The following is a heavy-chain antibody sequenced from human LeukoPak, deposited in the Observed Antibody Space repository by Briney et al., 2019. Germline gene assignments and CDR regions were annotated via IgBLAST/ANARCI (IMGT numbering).Heavy chain of an antibody. J-gene: IGHJ4*02. V-gene: IGHV4-59*01. CDR3: ARGFDSKSTYFDY. D-gene: IGHD5-12*01. Sequence: SETLSLTCTVSGGSISSYYWNCIRQPPGKALEWIGYISYSGSTNYNPSLKSRVTISLDTSKNQFSLKLRSATAADTAVYYCARGFDSKSTYFDYWGQGTLVTVSS. CDR2: ISYSGST. CDR1: GGSISSYY.